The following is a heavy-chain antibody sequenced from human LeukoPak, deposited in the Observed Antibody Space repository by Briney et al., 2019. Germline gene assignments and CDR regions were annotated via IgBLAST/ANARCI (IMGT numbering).Heavy chain of an antibody. Sequence: GGSLRLSCAASGFTFSSYAMHWVRQAPGKGLEWVGVISYDGGNKYYADSVKGRFTISRENSKNTLYLQMNSLRAEDTAVYYCARDRSNYPLGYWGQGTLVTVSS. CDR1: GFTFSSYA. D-gene: IGHD3-10*01. V-gene: IGHV3-30*04. CDR2: ISYDGGNK. J-gene: IGHJ4*02. CDR3: ARDRSNYPLGY.